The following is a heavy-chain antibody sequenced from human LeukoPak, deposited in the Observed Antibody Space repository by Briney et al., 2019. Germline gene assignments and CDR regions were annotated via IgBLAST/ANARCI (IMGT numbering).Heavy chain of an antibody. CDR1: GFTFSSYA. CDR2: ISGSGGST. V-gene: IGHV3-23*01. D-gene: IGHD4-17*01. J-gene: IGHJ4*02. Sequence: GGSLRLSCAASGFTFSSYAMSWVRQAPGKGLEWVSAISGSGGSTYYADSVKGRFAISRDNSKNTLYLQMNSLRAEDTAVYYCAKDYSHDYGDYPFDYWGQGTLVTVSS. CDR3: AKDYSHDYGDYPFDY.